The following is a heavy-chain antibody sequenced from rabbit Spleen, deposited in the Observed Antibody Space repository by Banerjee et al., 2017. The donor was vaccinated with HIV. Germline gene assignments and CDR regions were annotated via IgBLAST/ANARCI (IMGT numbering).Heavy chain of an antibody. V-gene: IGHV1S40*01. D-gene: IGHD1-1*01. CDR1: GFSFTSSYD. Sequence: VESGGGLVQPGASLTLTCTASGFSFTSSYDMCWVRQAPGKGLEWIGCIYTGNNKNYYASWAKGRFTISKTSSTMVTLQMTSLTGADTATYFCVRGASSSGYYSLWGQGTLVTVS. CDR3: VRGASSSGYYSL. J-gene: IGHJ3*01. CDR2: IYTGNNKN.